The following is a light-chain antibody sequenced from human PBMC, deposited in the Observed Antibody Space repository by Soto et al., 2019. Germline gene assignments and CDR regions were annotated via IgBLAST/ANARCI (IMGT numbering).Light chain of an antibody. CDR1: SSDIGGYNS. J-gene: IGLJ1*01. Sequence: QSALTQSPSASGSPGQSVTISCTGTSSDIGGYNSVSWYQQHPGNAPKVMIYDVSKRPSGVPDRFSGSKSGNTASLTVSALQAEDEADYYCSSYTDRNNLVFGTGTKLTVL. CDR2: DVS. V-gene: IGLV2-8*01. CDR3: SSYTDRNNLV.